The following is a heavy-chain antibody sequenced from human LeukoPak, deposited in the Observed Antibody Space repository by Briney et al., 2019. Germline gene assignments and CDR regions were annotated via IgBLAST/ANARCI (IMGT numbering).Heavy chain of an antibody. V-gene: IGHV4-34*01. CDR1: GGSFSGYY. J-gene: IGHJ6*03. CDR3: ARIRGYSYGYRYYYYMDV. D-gene: IGHD5-18*01. Sequence: SETLSLTCAVYGGSFSGYYWSWIRQPPGKGLEWIGEINHSGSTNYNPSLKSRVTISVDTFKNQFSLKLSSVTAADTAVYYCARIRGYSYGYRYYYYMDVWGKGTTVTVSS. CDR2: INHSGST.